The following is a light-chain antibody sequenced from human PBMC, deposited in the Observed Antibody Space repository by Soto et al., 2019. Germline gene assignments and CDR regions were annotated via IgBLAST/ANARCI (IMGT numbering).Light chain of an antibody. CDR1: NSDVGGYNY. Sequence: QSALTQPPSASGSPGQSVTISCTGTNSDVGGYNYVSWYQQYPGKAPKLLIYEVTKRPSGVPDRFSASKSGNTAYLTVSGLQAEDEADYYRNSFAGSAKWVFGGGTQLTVL. CDR2: EVT. CDR3: NSFAGSAKWV. J-gene: IGLJ3*02. V-gene: IGLV2-8*01.